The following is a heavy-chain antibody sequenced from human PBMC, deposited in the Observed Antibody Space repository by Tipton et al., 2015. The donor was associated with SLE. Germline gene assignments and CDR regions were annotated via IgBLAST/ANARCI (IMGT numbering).Heavy chain of an antibody. CDR1: GGSISSGSYY. CDR3: ARAPGLRYAFDI. V-gene: IGHV4-61*02. CDR2: ICTSGST. D-gene: IGHD5-12*01. J-gene: IGHJ3*02. Sequence: LRLSCTVSGGSISSGSYYWSWIRQPAGKGLEWIGRICTSGSTNYNPSLKSRVTISVDTSKNQFSLKLSSVTAADTAVYYCARAPGLRYAFDIWGQGTMVTVSS.